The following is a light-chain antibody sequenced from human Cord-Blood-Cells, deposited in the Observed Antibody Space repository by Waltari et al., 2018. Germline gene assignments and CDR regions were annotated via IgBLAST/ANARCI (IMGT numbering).Light chain of an antibody. J-gene: IGKJ1*01. V-gene: IGKV4-1*01. CDR2: WAS. Sequence: DIVMTQSPDSLAVSLGERATINCKSSQSVLYSSNNKNYLAWHQQKPGQPPKLLIYWASTRESGVPDRFSGSGSGTDVTLTISSLQAEDVAVYYCQQYYSTPWTFGQGTKVEIK. CDR3: QQYYSTPWT. CDR1: QSVLYSSNNKNY.